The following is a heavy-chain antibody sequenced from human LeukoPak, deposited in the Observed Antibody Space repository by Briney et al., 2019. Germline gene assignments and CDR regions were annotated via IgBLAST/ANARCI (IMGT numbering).Heavy chain of an antibody. V-gene: IGHV3-9*01. Sequence: PGGSLRLSCAASGFTFDDYAMHWVRHAPGKGLEWVSGISWNSGSIGYPDSVKGRFTISRDNAKNSLYLQMNSLRAEDTALYYCAKAPDYSNYPHYFDYWGQGTLVTVSS. CDR3: AKAPDYSNYPHYFDY. J-gene: IGHJ4*02. CDR2: ISWNSGSI. CDR1: GFTFDDYA. D-gene: IGHD4-4*01.